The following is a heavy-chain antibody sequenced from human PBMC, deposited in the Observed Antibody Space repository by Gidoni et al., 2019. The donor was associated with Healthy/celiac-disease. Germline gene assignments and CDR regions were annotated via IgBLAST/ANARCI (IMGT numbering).Heavy chain of an antibody. D-gene: IGHD3-22*01. V-gene: IGHV4-39*01. CDR1: GGSLSSSSYY. Sequence: QLQLQESGPGLVKPSETLSLTCTVPGGSLSSSSYYWGWIRQPPGKGLEWIGSIYYSGSTYYNPSLKSRVTISVDTSKNQFSLKLSSVTAADTAVYYCASVDSSGSAFDIWGQGTMVTVSS. J-gene: IGHJ3*02. CDR2: IYYSGST. CDR3: ASVDSSGSAFDI.